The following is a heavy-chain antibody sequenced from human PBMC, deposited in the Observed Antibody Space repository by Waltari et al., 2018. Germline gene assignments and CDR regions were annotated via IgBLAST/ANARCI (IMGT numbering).Heavy chain of an antibody. J-gene: IGHJ5*02. Sequence: EVQLVQSGAEVKKPGASLNISCKASGSRFTSYGIDWGRQMPGKGLEWMGIIYPRDSIARYSPSFQGQVTISVDKSVSTAYLQWSSLKASDTAIYFCARQGYDILTGYPNWFDPWGQGTLVIVSS. CDR2: IYPRDSIA. CDR3: ARQGYDILTGYPNWFDP. D-gene: IGHD3-9*01. V-gene: IGHV5-51*01. CDR1: GSRFTSYG.